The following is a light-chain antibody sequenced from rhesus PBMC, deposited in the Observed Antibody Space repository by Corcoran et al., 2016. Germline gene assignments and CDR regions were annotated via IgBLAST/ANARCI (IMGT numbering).Light chain of an antibody. V-gene: IGKV3-24*04. J-gene: IGKJ1*01. Sequence: ETVVTQSPATLSLSPGERATLSCRASQSVGSYLAWYQQKPGQAPRLLIYGASSRATGIPEMFSGSVCGTACALPISSLEPEDVGVYYCQQSSNLSWTFGQGTKVEIK. CDR3: QQSSNLSWT. CDR1: QSVGSY. CDR2: GAS.